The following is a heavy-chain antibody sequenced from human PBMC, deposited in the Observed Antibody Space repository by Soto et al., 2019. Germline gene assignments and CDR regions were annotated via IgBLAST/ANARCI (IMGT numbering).Heavy chain of an antibody. CDR3: ARDTRFSTFYYYMDV. D-gene: IGHD3-3*01. CDR1: GGSISSGGYY. J-gene: IGHJ6*03. Sequence: KASETLSLTCTVSGGSISSGGYYWSWIRQHPGKGLEWIGYIYYSGSTYYNPSLKSRVTISVDTSKNQFSLKLSSVTAADTAVYYCARDTRFSTFYYYMDVWGKGTTVTVSS. V-gene: IGHV4-31*03. CDR2: IYYSGST.